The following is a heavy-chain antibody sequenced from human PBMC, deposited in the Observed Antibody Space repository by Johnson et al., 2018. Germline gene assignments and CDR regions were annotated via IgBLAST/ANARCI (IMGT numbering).Heavy chain of an antibody. CDR1: GFTFSSYG. J-gene: IGHJ6*02. CDR3: ARARSWGIQLYYYYYGMDV. V-gene: IGHV3-23*01. CDR2: ISGSGGST. Sequence: EQLQESGGGVVQPGRSLGLSCAASGFTFSSYGMHWVRQAPGKGLEWVSAISGSGGSTYSADSVKGRFTISRDNSKNTLYLQMNSLRAEDTAVYYCARARSWGIQLYYYYYGMDVWGQGTTVTVSS. D-gene: IGHD5-18*01.